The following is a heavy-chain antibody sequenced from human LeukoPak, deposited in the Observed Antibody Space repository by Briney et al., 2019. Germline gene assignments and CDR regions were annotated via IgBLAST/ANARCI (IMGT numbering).Heavy chain of an antibody. CDR1: VYRFTAYF. CDR3: AREGYDLNQNHDLDV. J-gene: IGHJ6*02. V-gene: IGHV1-2*02. CDR2: INPNSGGT. Sequence: GASVEVSCKTSVYRFTAYFIHWMRQAPGQGLEWMGWINPNSGGTKYTQKFQDRVTMTSDTSITTAHMELSSLRSDDTAMYYCAREGYDLNQNHDLDVWGQGTTVTVSS. D-gene: IGHD3-3*01.